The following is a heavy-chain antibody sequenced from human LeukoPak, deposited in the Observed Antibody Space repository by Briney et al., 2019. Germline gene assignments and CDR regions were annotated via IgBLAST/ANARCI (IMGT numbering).Heavy chain of an antibody. D-gene: IGHD3-10*01. V-gene: IGHV4-4*07. Sequence: SETLSLTCTVSGGSITSYYWSWIRQSAGKGLEWIGRIYITGSTTYNPSLKSRVTMSLGTSKNQFSLKLSPVTAADTAVYYCARDSGTTGEVKFDPWGQGTLVTVSS. CDR1: GGSITSYY. CDR3: ARDSGTTGEVKFDP. J-gene: IGHJ5*02. CDR2: IYITGST.